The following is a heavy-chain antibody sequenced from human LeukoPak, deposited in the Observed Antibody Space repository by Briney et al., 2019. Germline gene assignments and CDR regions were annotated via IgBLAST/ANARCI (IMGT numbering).Heavy chain of an antibody. D-gene: IGHD3-3*01. V-gene: IGHV1-8*03. J-gene: IGHJ6*03. CDR1: GYTFTSYD. CDR2: MNPNSGNT. Sequence: ASVKVSCKASGYTFTSYDINWVRQATGQGLEWMGWMNPNSGNTGYAQKFQGRVTITRNTSISTAYMELSSLRSEDTAVYYCARGEAYDFWSGYYPYYYYYYMDVWGKGTTVTVSS. CDR3: ARGEAYDFWSGYYPYYYYYYMDV.